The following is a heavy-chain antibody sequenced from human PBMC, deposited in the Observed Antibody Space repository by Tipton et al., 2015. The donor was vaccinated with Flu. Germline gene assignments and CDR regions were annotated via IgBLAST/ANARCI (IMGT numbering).Heavy chain of an antibody. V-gene: IGHV4-4*08. CDR3: ARDTVGANYFDY. J-gene: IGHJ4*02. Sequence: TLSLTCTVSGGSISSYYWSWIRQPPGKGLEWIGYIYTSGSTNYNPSLKSRVTISVDTSKNQFSLKLSSVTAADTAVYYCARDTVGANYFDYWGQGTLVTVSS. CDR2: IYTSGST. CDR1: GGSISSYY. D-gene: IGHD1-26*01.